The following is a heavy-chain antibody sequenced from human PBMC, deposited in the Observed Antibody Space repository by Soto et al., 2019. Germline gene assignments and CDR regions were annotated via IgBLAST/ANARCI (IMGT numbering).Heavy chain of an antibody. D-gene: IGHD3-16*02. Sequence: PGGSLRLSCAASGFTFSSYAMHWVRQAPGKGLEWVAVISYDGSNKYYADSVKGRFTISRDNSKNTLYLQMNSLRAEDTAVYYCARDHRSPYDYVWGSYRYGITPDDYWGQGTLVTVSS. CDR1: GFTFSSYA. CDR3: ARDHRSPYDYVWGSYRYGITPDDY. CDR2: ISYDGSNK. V-gene: IGHV3-30-3*01. J-gene: IGHJ4*02.